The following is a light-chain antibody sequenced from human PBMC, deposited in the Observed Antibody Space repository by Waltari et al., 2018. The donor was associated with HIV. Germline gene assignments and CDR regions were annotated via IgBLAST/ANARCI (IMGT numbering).Light chain of an antibody. CDR3: MLFFRTSYL. J-gene: IGLJ2*01. V-gene: IGLV7-43*01. CDR1: TGPVGSGHY. CDR2: SST. Sequence: QSVVTQEPSMTVSPGGTVTLTCSSATGPVGSGHYGNWFQQKPGQPPRPLIYSSTRRHPLTPERFSASLVGDRAALTLSNVWPEDQADYYCMLFFRTSYLFGGGTRVTVL.